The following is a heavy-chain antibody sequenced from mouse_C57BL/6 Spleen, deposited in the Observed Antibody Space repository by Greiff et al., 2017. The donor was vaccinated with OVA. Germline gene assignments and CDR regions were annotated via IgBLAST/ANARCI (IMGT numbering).Heavy chain of an antibody. CDR3: ARNGVYGGDNYYAMDY. Sequence: EVQLVESGGDLVKPGGSLKLSCAASGFTFSSYGMSWVRQTPEKRLEWVATISSGGSYTYYPDSVKGRFTMSRDNAKNTLYLQMSSLKSEDTALYYCARNGVYGGDNYYAMDYWGQGTSVTVSS. CDR2: ISSGGSYT. J-gene: IGHJ4*01. CDR1: GFTFSSYG. D-gene: IGHD1-1*02. V-gene: IGHV5-6*01.